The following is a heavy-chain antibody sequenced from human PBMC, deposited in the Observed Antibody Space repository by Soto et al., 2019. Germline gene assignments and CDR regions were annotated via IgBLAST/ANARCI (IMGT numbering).Heavy chain of an antibody. CDR3: ARVLLYYGSGDDTNGYFDY. D-gene: IGHD3-10*01. J-gene: IGHJ4*02. Sequence: SETLSLTCTVSGGSISSYYWSWIRQPPGKGLEWIGYIYYSGSTNYNPSLKSRVTISVDTSKNQFSLKLSSVTAADTAVYYCARVLLYYGSGDDTNGYFDYWGQGTLVTVS. CDR2: IYYSGST. V-gene: IGHV4-59*01. CDR1: GGSISSYY.